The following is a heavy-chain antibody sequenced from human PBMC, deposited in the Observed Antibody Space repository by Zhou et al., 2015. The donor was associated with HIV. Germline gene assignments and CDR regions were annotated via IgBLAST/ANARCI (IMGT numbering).Heavy chain of an antibody. CDR1: GGTFSGSD. Sequence: LMQSGTEVTKPGSSVKVSCKASGGTFSGSDISWVRQAPGQGLEWMGGITPIVAKADYAQKFKGRVTITADKSTDTAYMELKSLRYDDTAVYYCARGYCDSTNCYLGVSYTYYYGMDVWGQGTAVTVSS. D-gene: IGHD2-2*01. CDR3: ARGYCDSTNCYLGVSYTYYYGMDV. J-gene: IGHJ6*02. CDR2: ITPIVAKA. V-gene: IGHV1-69*06.